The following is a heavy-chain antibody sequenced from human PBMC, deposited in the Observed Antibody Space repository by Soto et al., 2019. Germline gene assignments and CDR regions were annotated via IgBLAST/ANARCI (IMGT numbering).Heavy chain of an antibody. V-gene: IGHV4-59*01. D-gene: IGHD2-8*01. CDR2: VYYIGSP. J-gene: IGHJ4*02. CDR3: ERNTSSMMVYAISQ. Sequence: PSETLSLTCTVSGDSISDYYWNWIRQPPGKGLEWIGYVYYIGSPNYNPSLKSRVTMSVDTSKNQFSLKLSSVTAADTAVYYCERNTSSMMVYAISQWGQGTLVTVSS. CDR1: GDSISDYY.